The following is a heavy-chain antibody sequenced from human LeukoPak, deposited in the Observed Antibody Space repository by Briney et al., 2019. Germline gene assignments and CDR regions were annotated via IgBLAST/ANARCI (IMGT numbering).Heavy chain of an antibody. D-gene: IGHD3-3*01. CDR2: IYHSGSA. Sequence: PSGTLSLTCVVSGDSISSSTWWSWVRQPPGKGLEWIGEIYHSGSANYSPSLKSRVTISVDKSKNQFSLRLRSVTAADTAVYYCARHVSLTFFGVWGKGTTVTVSS. J-gene: IGHJ6*04. V-gene: IGHV4-4*02. CDR1: GDSISSSTW. CDR3: ARHVSLTFFGV.